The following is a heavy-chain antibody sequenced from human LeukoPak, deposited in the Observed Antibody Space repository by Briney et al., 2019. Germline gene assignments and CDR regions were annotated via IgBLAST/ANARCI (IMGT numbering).Heavy chain of an antibody. Sequence: GGSLRLSCAASGFTFSSYGMHWVRQGPGKGLEWVAVISYDGSNKYYADSVKGRFTISRDNSKNTLYLQMNSLRAEDTAVYYCAKESHSSWSNFDYWGQGTLVTVSS. D-gene: IGHD6-13*01. J-gene: IGHJ4*02. CDR2: ISYDGSNK. CDR1: GFTFSSYG. V-gene: IGHV3-30*18. CDR3: AKESHSSWSNFDY.